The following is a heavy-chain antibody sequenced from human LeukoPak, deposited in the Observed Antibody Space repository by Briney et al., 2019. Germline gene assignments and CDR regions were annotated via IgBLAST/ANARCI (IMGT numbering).Heavy chain of an antibody. CDR3: ARVGATTYYYYGMDV. CDR1: GGSISSYY. V-gene: IGHV4-4*07. Sequence: PSETLSLTCTVSGGSISSYYWSWIRHPAGKGLEWIGRIYTSGSTNYNPSLKSRVTMSVDTSKNQFSLKLSSVTAADTAVYYCARVGATTYYYYGMDVWGQGTTVTVSS. D-gene: IGHD1-26*01. J-gene: IGHJ6*02. CDR2: IYTSGST.